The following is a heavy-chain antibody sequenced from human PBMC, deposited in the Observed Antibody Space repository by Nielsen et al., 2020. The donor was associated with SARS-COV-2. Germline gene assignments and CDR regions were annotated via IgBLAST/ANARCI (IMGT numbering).Heavy chain of an antibody. J-gene: IGHJ6*02. D-gene: IGHD3-9*01. Sequence: SESLSLTCSVSGASISSSYWSWIRQSPGKGLEWIGHISYSGTTNYNPSLNSRVTISVDTSKNHFSLKLTSVTATDTAVYYCARENYDVLTYFYGMDVWGQGTTVTVSS. CDR3: ARENYDVLTYFYGMDV. CDR1: GASISSSY. V-gene: IGHV4-59*01. CDR2: ISYSGTT.